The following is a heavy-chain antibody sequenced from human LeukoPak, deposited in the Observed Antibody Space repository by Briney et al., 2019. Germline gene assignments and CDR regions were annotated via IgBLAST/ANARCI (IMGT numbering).Heavy chain of an antibody. CDR3: ARWSSGWDPHYYYGMDV. CDR1: GFTFSSYS. CDR2: ISSGSSYK. J-gene: IGHJ6*02. V-gene: IGHV3-21*01. D-gene: IGHD6-19*01. Sequence: KTGGSLRLSCAGSGFTFSSYSMSWVRQAPGKRLEWVSCISSGSSYKYYVNSVKGRFTISRDNAKNSLYLQMNSLRAEDMGVYYCARWSSGWDPHYYYGMDVWGQGTTVIVSS.